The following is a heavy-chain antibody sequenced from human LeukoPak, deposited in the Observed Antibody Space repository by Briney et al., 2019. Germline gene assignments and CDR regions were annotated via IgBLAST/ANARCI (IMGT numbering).Heavy chain of an antibody. CDR3: ARAGDYGYYYYYYGMDV. Sequence: SETLFLTCAVYGGSFSGYYWSWIRQPPGKGLEWIGEINHSGSTNYNPSLKSRVTISVDTSKNQFSLKLSSVTAADTAVYYCARAGDYGYYYYYYGMDVWGQGTTVTVSS. CDR1: GGSFSGYY. CDR2: INHSGST. V-gene: IGHV4-34*01. D-gene: IGHD4-17*01. J-gene: IGHJ6*02.